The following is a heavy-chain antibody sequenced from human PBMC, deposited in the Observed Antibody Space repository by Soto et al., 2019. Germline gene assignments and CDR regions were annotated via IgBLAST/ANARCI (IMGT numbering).Heavy chain of an antibody. CDR1: RFNFIGYA. Sequence: EVQLLESGGGLVQPGGSLRLSCTASRFNFIGYAMSWVRQAPGKGLEWVSGITGNGIIPMYAESVKGRFTISRDNSKNALYLQMNSLRAEDTAVYFCAKGSRDCGGDCYSSYFDYWGQGALVTVSS. CDR2: ITGNGIIP. J-gene: IGHJ4*02. D-gene: IGHD2-21*02. CDR3: AKGSRDCGGDCYSSYFDY. V-gene: IGHV3-23*01.